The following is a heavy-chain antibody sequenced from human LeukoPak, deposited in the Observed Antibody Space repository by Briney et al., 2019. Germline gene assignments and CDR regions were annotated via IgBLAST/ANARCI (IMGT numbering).Heavy chain of an antibody. CDR1: GFTFSSYS. J-gene: IGHJ4*02. V-gene: IGHV3-21*01. CDR3: ARVGSGWYGHLPFDY. Sequence: GGSLRLSCAASGFTFSSYSMNWVRQAPGKGLEWVSSISSSSSYIYYADSVKSRFTISRDNAKNSLYLQMNSLRAEDTAVYYCARVGSGWYGHLPFDYWGQGTLVTVSS. D-gene: IGHD6-19*01. CDR2: ISSSSSYI.